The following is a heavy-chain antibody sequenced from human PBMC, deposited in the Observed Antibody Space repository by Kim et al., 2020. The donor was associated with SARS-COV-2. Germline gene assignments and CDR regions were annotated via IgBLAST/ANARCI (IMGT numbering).Heavy chain of an antibody. J-gene: IGHJ4*02. V-gene: IGHV3-74*01. D-gene: IGHD3-9*01. CDR3: ARAGSLTGYYSFDF. Sequence: ADSVEGRCTIARGNAMNTLYLQMNSLRGEDTAVYVCARAGSLTGYYSFDFWGQGTLVTVSS.